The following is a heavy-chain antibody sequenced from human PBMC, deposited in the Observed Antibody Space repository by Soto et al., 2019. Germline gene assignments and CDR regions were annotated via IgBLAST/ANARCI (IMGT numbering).Heavy chain of an antibody. CDR2: IIPIFGTA. CDR1: GVTFSSCA. Sequence: SVKVSCKASGVTFSSCAISWVRQAPGQGLEWMGGIIPIFGTANYAQKFQGRVTITADKSTSTAYMELSSLRSEDTAVYYCASQLERPLYFDYWGQGTLVTVSS. J-gene: IGHJ4*02. D-gene: IGHD1-1*01. CDR3: ASQLERPLYFDY. V-gene: IGHV1-69*06.